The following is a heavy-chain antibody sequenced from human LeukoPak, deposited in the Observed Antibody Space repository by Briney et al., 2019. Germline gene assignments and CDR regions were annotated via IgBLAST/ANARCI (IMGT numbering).Heavy chain of an antibody. CDR1: GGTFSSYA. CDR3: AREPPGRYYDSSGYYDY. V-gene: IGHV1-69*13. D-gene: IGHD3-22*01. CDR2: IIPIFGTA. Sequence: GASVKVSCKSSGGTFSSYAISLVRQAPGQGLEWMGGIIPIFGTANYAQKFQGRVTITADESTSTAYMELSSLRSEDTAVYYCAREPPGRYYDSSGYYDYWGQGTLVTVSS. J-gene: IGHJ4*02.